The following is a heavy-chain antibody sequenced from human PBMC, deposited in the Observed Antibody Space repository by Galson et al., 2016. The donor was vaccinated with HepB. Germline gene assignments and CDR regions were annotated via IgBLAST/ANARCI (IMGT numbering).Heavy chain of an antibody. J-gene: IGHJ5*02. CDR1: GGSFTGYY. V-gene: IGHV4-34*01. CDR2: IHPSGST. CDR3: ARDVGYSNGYIGWFDP. D-gene: IGHD5-18*01. Sequence: ETLSLTCGVYGGSFTGYYCNWFRQPPGMGLEWIGEIHPSGSTSYNPSLGNRVTISLDTSKNQFSLQLTSVTAADTAVYYCARDVGYSNGYIGWFDPWGQGTLVTVSS.